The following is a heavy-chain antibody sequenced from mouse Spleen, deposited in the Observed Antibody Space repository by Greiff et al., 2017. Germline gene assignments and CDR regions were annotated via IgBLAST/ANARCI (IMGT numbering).Heavy chain of an antibody. J-gene: IGHJ4*01. CDR3: ARDCYDGYSYYAMDY. CDR1: GYTFTSYW. Sequence: QVQLQQPGAELVRPGTSVKLSCKASGYTFTSYWMHWVKQRPGQGLEWIGVIDPSDSYTNYNQKFKGKATLTVDTSSSTAYMQLSSLTSEDSAVYYCARDCYDGYSYYAMDYWGQGTSVTVSS. V-gene: IGHV1-59*01. CDR2: IDPSDSYT. D-gene: IGHD2-3*01.